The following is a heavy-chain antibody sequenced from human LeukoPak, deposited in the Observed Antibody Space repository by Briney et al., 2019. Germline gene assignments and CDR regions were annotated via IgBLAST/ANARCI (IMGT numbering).Heavy chain of an antibody. J-gene: IGHJ4*02. Sequence: GGSLRLYCAASGFTFSSYAMSWVRQAPGKGLEWVSAISGSGGSTYYADSVKGRFTISRDNSKNTLYLQMNSLRAEDTAVYYCAKKLVGIAVAGTNYFDYWGQGTLVTVSS. CDR2: ISGSGGST. CDR3: AKKLVGIAVAGTNYFDY. CDR1: GFTFSSYA. D-gene: IGHD6-19*01. V-gene: IGHV3-23*01.